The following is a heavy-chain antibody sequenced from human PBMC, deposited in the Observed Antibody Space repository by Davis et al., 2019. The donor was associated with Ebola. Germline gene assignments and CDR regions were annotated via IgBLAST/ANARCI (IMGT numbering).Heavy chain of an antibody. V-gene: IGHV4-39*01. Sequence: PSETLSLTCAVSGDSITSGSYYWAWIRQPPGKGLEWIGAIHYSGITYYNPSLKSRVTISVDSSEGQFSLRVSSVTAADTAVYYCGRHQEEDGSNPKPVDCWGQGTLVVVSS. CDR1: GDSITSGSYY. CDR3: GRHQEEDGSNPKPVDC. J-gene: IGHJ4*02. CDR2: IHYSGIT.